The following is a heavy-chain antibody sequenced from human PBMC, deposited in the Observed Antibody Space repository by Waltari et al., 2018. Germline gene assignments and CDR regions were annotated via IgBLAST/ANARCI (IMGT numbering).Heavy chain of an antibody. CDR2: INSDGSST. Sequence: EVQLVESGGGLVQPGGSLRLSCAASGFTFSSYWMQWVRQAPGKGLVWVSRINSDGSSTSYADSVKGRFTISRDNAKNTLYLQMNSLRAEDTAVYYCARGEEGSSWYAFDIWGQGTMVTVSS. J-gene: IGHJ3*02. D-gene: IGHD6-13*01. CDR1: GFTFSSYW. CDR3: ARGEEGSSWYAFDI. V-gene: IGHV3-74*01.